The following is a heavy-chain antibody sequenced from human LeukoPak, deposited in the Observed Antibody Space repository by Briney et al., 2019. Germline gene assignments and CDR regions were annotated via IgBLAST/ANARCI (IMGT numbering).Heavy chain of an antibody. CDR3: AKVRGMDV. J-gene: IGHJ6*02. V-gene: IGHV3-30-3*01. CDR2: ISYDGSNK. Sequence: GGSLRLSCAASGFTFSNYAMHWVRQAPGKGLEWVAVISYDGSNKYYADSVKGRFTISRDNSKNTLYLQMNSLRAEDTAVYYCAKVRGMDVWGQGTTVTVSS. CDR1: GFTFSNYA.